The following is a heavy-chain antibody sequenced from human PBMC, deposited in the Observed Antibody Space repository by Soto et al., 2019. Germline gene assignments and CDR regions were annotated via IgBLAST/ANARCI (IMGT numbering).Heavy chain of an antibody. D-gene: IGHD3-16*01. V-gene: IGHV4-31*03. J-gene: IGHJ4*02. CDR3: ARDRGRGGGYFYY. Sequence: QVQLQESGPGLVKPSQTLFLTCSVSGDSIGSGPYYWSWIRQHPGKALEWIGYIYYSGNTYYNPSLRTRITLSLDPSKNQFPLMMTSVTAADTAVYYCARDRGRGGGYFYYWGQGALFTVSS. CDR2: IYYSGNT. CDR1: GDSIGSGPYY.